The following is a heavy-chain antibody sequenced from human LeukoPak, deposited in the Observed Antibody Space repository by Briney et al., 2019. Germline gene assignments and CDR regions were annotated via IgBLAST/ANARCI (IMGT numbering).Heavy chain of an antibody. V-gene: IGHV3-74*01. CDR1: GFTFNTYW. CDR2: INPDGTVT. CDR3: VRDSPSGFFDL. Sequence: GGSLRLSCAASGFTFNTYWMHWVREAPGKGLVWVSPINPDGTVTTYADSVKGRFTISRDNAKNTLYLQMNSLKAEDTAVYYCVRDSPSGFFDLWGRGTLVTVSS. J-gene: IGHJ2*01. D-gene: IGHD6-19*01.